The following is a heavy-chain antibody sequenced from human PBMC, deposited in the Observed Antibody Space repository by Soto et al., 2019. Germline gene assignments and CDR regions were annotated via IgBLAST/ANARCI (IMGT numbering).Heavy chain of an antibody. J-gene: IGHJ6*02. CDR1: GYSFTSYW. Sequence: GESLKISCXGSGYSFTSYWISWVRQMPGKGLEWVGRIDPSDSYTNYSPSFQGHVTISADKSISTAYLQWSSLKASDTAMYYCARHSIAAAGTPNYGMDVWGQGTTVTVSS. CDR3: ARHSIAAAGTPNYGMDV. D-gene: IGHD6-13*01. CDR2: IDPSDSYT. V-gene: IGHV5-10-1*01.